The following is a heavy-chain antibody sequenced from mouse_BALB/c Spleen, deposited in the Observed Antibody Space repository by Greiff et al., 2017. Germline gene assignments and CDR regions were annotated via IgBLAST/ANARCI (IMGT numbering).Heavy chain of an antibody. CDR1: GYTFTSYW. CDR3: ARWLLRFAY. D-gene: IGHD2-3*01. V-gene: IGHV1-7*01. Sequence: VQLQQSGAELSKPGASVKMSCKASGYTFTSYWMHWVKQRPGQGLEWIGYINPSTGYTEYNQKFKDKATLTADKSSSTAYMQLSSLTSEDSAVYYCARWLLRFAYWGQGTLVTVS. CDR2: INPSTGYT. J-gene: IGHJ3*01.